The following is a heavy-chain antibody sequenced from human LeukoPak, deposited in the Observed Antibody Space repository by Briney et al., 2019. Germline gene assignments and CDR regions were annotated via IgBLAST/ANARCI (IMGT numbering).Heavy chain of an antibody. J-gene: IGHJ3*02. D-gene: IGHD6-19*01. Sequence: ASVKVSCKVSGYTLTELSMHWVRPAPGKGLEWMGGFDPEDSETIYAQKFQGRVTMTEDTSTDTAYMELSSLRSEDTAVYYCATFYKPSTDLSIAVAGDAFDIWGQGTMVTVSS. V-gene: IGHV1-24*01. CDR2: FDPEDSET. CDR3: ATFYKPSTDLSIAVAGDAFDI. CDR1: GYTLTELS.